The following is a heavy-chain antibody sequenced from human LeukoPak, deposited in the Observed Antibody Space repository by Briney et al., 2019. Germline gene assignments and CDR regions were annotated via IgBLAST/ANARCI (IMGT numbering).Heavy chain of an antibody. D-gene: IGHD5-24*01. CDR3: ARDLTRDGYNHDIRYGMDV. Sequence: SVKVSCKASGGTFSSYAISWVRQAPGQGLEWMGRIIPIFRLANYAQKFQGRVTITADKSTSTAYMELSSLRSEDTAVYYCARDLTRDGYNHDIRYGMDVWGQGTTVTVSS. J-gene: IGHJ6*02. V-gene: IGHV1-69*04. CDR1: GGTFSSYA. CDR2: IIPIFRLA.